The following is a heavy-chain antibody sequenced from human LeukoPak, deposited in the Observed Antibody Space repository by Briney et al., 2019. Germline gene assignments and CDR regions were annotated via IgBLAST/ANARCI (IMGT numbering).Heavy chain of an antibody. J-gene: IGHJ6*03. Sequence: ASLKVSCKASGYTFTGYYMHWVRQAPGQGLEWMGWINPNSGGTNYAQTFQGRVTMTRDTSISTAYMELSRLRSDDTAVYYCARVGAAAGRYYMDVWGKGTTVTVTS. V-gene: IGHV1-2*02. D-gene: IGHD6-13*01. CDR1: GYTFTGYY. CDR2: INPNSGGT. CDR3: ARVGAAAGRYYMDV.